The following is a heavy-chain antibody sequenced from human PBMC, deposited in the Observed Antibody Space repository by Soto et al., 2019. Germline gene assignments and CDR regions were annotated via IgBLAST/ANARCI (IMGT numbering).Heavy chain of an antibody. D-gene: IGHD3-22*01. J-gene: IGHJ4*02. CDR3: ARDYYKYYDSSGYYRSPAY. Sequence: PGGSLRLSCAASGFTFSNAWINWVRQAPGKGLEWVGHIKSKTDGGTTDYAAPVKGRFTISRDDSKNTLYLQMNVLRTEDTAVYYFARDYYKYYDSSGYYRSPAYWGQGTLVTVSS. V-gene: IGHV3-15*07. CDR2: IKSKTDGGTT. CDR1: GFTFSNAW.